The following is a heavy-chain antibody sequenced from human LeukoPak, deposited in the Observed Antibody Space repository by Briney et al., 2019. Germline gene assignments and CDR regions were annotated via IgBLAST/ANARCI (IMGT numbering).Heavy chain of an antibody. CDR1: GFTFSSYA. CDR2: ISYDGSNK. V-gene: IGHV3-30*04. D-gene: IGHD3-10*01. J-gene: IGHJ5*02. CDR3: AKDLTYYYGSGSLNWFDP. Sequence: GGSLRLSCAASGFTFSSYAMHWVRQAPGKGLEWVAVISYDGSNKYYADSVKGRFTISRDNSKNTLYLRMNSLRAEDTAVYYCAKDLTYYYGSGSLNWFDPWGQGTLVTASS.